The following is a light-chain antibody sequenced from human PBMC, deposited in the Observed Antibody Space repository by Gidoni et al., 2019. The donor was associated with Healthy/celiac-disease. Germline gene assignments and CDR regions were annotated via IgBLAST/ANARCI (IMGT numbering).Light chain of an antibody. CDR1: SSNIGAGYA. Sequence: QSVLTQPPSVSGAPGQRVTSSFTGSSSNIGAGYAVHWYQQLPGTAPKLLISGNSNRPSGVPDRFSGSKSGTSASLAITGLQAEDEADYYCQSYDSSLSGWVFGGGTKLTVL. CDR3: QSYDSSLSGWV. CDR2: GNS. J-gene: IGLJ3*02. V-gene: IGLV1-40*01.